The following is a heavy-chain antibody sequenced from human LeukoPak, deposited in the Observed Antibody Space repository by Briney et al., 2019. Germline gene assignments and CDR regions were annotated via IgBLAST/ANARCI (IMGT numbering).Heavy chain of an antibody. D-gene: IGHD6-6*01. V-gene: IGHV4-39*07. CDR2: IYYSGST. CDR1: GGSISSSSYY. CDR3: ARQGYSSSWGDDY. Sequence: SETLSLTCTVSGGSISSSSYYWGWIRQPPGKGLEWIGSIYYSGSTYYNPSLKSRVTISVDTSKNQFSLKLSSVTAADTAVYYCARQGYSSSWGDDYWGQGTLVTVSS. J-gene: IGHJ4*02.